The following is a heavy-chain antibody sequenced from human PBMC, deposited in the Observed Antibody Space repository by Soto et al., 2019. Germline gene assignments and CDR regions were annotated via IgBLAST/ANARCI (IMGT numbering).Heavy chain of an antibody. CDR1: GFTFSNAW. V-gene: IGHV3-15*07. J-gene: IGHJ6*02. CDR2: IKSENDGGTT. CDR3: ARIASYDSSPLAGYYYGMDV. D-gene: IGHD3-22*01. Sequence: PGGSLRLSCAASGFTFSNAWMNWVRQAPGKGLEWVGHIKSENDGGTTDHAAPVKGRFAISRDDSRDTLYLQMNSLRDEDTAVYYCARIASYDSSPLAGYYYGMDVWGQGTTVTVSS.